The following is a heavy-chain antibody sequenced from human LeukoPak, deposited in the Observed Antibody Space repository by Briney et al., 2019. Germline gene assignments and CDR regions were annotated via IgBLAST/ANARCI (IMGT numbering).Heavy chain of an antibody. J-gene: IGHJ4*02. Sequence: GGSLRLSCPASGFTFSSYWMSWVSHAPGKGLEWVANIKQDVSEKYYVDSVKGRFTISRDNAKNSLYLQMNSLRAEDTAVYYCARARGYCSSTSCSFSGTLVYWGQGTLVTVSS. V-gene: IGHV3-7*03. CDR3: ARARGYCSSTSCSFSGTLVY. CDR2: IKQDVSEK. CDR1: GFTFSSYW. D-gene: IGHD2-2*01.